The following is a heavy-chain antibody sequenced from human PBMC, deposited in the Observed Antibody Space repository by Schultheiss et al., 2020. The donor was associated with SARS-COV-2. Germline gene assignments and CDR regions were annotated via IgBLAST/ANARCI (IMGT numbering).Heavy chain of an antibody. Sequence: GGSLRLSCAASGFTFSSYEMNWVRQAPGKGLEWVSYISSSGSTIYYADSVKGRFTISRDNAKNSLYLQMNSLRAEDTAVYYCSMVRGVILIDYWGQGTLVTVSS. CDR2: ISSSGSTI. CDR3: SMVRGVILIDY. J-gene: IGHJ4*02. CDR1: GFTFSSYE. D-gene: IGHD3-10*01. V-gene: IGHV3-48*03.